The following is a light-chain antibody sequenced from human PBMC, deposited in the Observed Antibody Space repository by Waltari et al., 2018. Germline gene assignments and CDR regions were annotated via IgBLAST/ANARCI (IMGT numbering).Light chain of an antibody. CDR2: DVT. CDR1: SSDVGRFNY. V-gene: IGLV2-14*03. Sequence: QSALTQPGSVSGSPGQSITISCIGTSSDVGRFNYVSWYQQQPGKAPKLIIYDVTERPSGFSNRFSGSKSGNTASLTISGLQAEDEADYYCSSYTTSSTLVFGGGTKLTVL. J-gene: IGLJ3*02. CDR3: SSYTTSSTLV.